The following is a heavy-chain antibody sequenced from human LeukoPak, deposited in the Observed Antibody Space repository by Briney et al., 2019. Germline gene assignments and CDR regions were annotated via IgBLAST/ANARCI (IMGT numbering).Heavy chain of an antibody. D-gene: IGHD2-2*01. Sequence: SETLSLTCAVYGGSFSGYYWSWIRQPPGKGLEWIGEINHSGSTNYNPSLKSRVTVSVDTSKNQFSLKLSSVTAAGTAVYYCARGRKPQLLRPPRGFDYWGQGTLVTVSS. V-gene: IGHV4-34*01. J-gene: IGHJ4*02. CDR2: INHSGST. CDR1: GGSFSGYY. CDR3: ARGRKPQLLRPPRGFDY.